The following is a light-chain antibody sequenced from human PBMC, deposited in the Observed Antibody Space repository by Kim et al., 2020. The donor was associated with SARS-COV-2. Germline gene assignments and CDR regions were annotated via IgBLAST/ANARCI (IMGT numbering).Light chain of an antibody. CDR1: QSVSSSY. Sequence: LSPGERATLSCRASQSVSSSYLAWYQQNPGRAPRLIIFGSSSRATGIPDRFSGSGSGTDFTLTIGRLEPEDFAVYYCQHYGNSPTFGQGTKVDIK. V-gene: IGKV3-20*01. CDR3: QHYGNSPT. J-gene: IGKJ1*01. CDR2: GSS.